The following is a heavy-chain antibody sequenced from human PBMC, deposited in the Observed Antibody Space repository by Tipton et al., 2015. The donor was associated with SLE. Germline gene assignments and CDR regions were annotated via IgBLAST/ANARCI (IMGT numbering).Heavy chain of an antibody. D-gene: IGHD7-27*01. CDR3: ASTGDDAFDI. J-gene: IGHJ3*02. CDR2: INHSGST. Sequence: TLSLTCAVYGGSFSGYYWSWIRQPPGKGLEWIGEINHSGSTNYNPSLKGRFTISVDTSKNQFSLKLSSVTAADAAVYYCASTGDDAFDIWGQGTMVSVSS. CDR1: GGSFSGYY. V-gene: IGHV4-34*01.